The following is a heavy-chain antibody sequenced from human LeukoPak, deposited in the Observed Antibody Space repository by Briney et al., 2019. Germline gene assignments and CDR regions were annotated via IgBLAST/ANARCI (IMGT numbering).Heavy chain of an antibody. Sequence: PGELLKICCKGSGYSFTRYWIGGGRQMSGEGLEWMGIIYPGDADIKYSPSFQGQVTIPADKSISTAYLQWSSLKASDTALYYCAMLVGTGMVNYFDSWGQGTLVTVSS. CDR1: GYSFTRYW. CDR2: IYPGDADI. V-gene: IGHV5-51*01. D-gene: IGHD2-8*02. CDR3: AMLVGTGMVNYFDS. J-gene: IGHJ4*02.